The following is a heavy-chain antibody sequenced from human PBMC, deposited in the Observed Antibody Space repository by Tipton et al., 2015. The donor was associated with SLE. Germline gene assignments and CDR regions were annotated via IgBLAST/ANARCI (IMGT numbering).Heavy chain of an antibody. CDR2: IWYEGSNK. J-gene: IGHJ6*02. D-gene: IGHD2-15*01. CDR1: GFTVSSNY. V-gene: IGHV3-33*08. CDR3: ARNLCSYYCMNV. Sequence: SLRLSCAASGFTVSSNYMNRVRQAPGKGLEWVAVIWYEGSNKYYADSVKGRFTISRDNSKNTLYLQMNSLRAEDTAVYYCARNLCSYYCMNVWGQGTTVTVSS.